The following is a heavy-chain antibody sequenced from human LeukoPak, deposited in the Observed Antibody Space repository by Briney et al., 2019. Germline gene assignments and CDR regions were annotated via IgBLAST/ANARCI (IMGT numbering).Heavy chain of an antibody. V-gene: IGHV3-53*01. CDR1: GFTVISSY. CDR2: IDSGGSSSP. J-gene: IGHJ4*02. D-gene: IGHD2-2*01. CDR3: AHRKATSWAHDY. Sequence: GGSLRLSCAASGFTVISSYMSWVRQAPGQGLEWVSVIDSGGSSSPYYADSVKGRFTISRDNSKNTLNLQMNSLRAEDTAVYYCAHRKATSWAHDYWGQGTLVTVSS.